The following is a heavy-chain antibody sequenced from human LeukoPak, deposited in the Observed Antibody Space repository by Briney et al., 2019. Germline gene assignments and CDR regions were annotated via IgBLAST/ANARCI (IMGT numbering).Heavy chain of an antibody. D-gene: IGHD2-2*01. CDR2: IWHDGSVE. CDR1: GFMFSRLG. Sequence: GGSLRLSCAASGFMFSRLGMQWVRQAPGEGLEWVAMIWHDGSVEEYADSVKGRFTISRDNSQNTLYLQMNSLRDDDTAVYYCARDFADCSSITCFPGDYWGQGTLVTVSS. CDR3: ARDFADCSSITCFPGDY. V-gene: IGHV3-33*01. J-gene: IGHJ4*02.